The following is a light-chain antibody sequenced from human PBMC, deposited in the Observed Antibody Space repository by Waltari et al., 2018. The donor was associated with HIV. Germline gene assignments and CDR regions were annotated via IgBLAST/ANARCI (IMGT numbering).Light chain of an antibody. Sequence: SSLLTQTPSVSVAPGKTARVTCGGNNIERKSVHWYQQKPGHAHLLVIYYDTDRPPGIPERYSGSNPGNTATLTISRVGDGDEADYYCQVCDSTTDHVLFGGGTRLTVL. J-gene: IGLJ2*01. CDR1: NIERKS. CDR3: QVCDSTTDHVL. CDR2: YDT. V-gene: IGLV3-21*04.